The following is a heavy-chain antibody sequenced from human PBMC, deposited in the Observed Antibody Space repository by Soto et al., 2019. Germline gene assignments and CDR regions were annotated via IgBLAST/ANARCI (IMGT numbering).Heavy chain of an antibody. CDR2: INIYKGNT. CDR1: GYTFSSYG. V-gene: IGHV1-18*01. J-gene: IGHJ4*02. Sequence: QVQLMQSGAEVKKPGASVKVSCKPSGYTFSSYGIAWVRQAPGQGLEWMGWINIYKGNTNYAQKFQDRVTMTTDTSTRTVYMERRSLGSDDTAVYYCARERGGYAYGDYWGQGTLVTVSS. D-gene: IGHD3-16*01. CDR3: ARERGGYAYGDY.